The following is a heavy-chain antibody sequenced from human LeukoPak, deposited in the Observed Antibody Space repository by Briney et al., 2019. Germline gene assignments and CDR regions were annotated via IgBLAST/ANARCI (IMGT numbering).Heavy chain of an antibody. CDR1: GFTFSSYA. V-gene: IGHV3-30*04. J-gene: IGHJ4*02. CDR2: ISYDGSNK. Sequence: PGRSLRLSCAASGFTFSSYAMHWVRQAPGKGLEWVAVISYDGSNKYYADSVKGRFTTSRDNSKNTLYLQMNSLRAEDTAVYYCARDYGFNSYYFDYWGQGTLVTVSS. CDR3: ARDYGFNSYYFDY. D-gene: IGHD4-17*01.